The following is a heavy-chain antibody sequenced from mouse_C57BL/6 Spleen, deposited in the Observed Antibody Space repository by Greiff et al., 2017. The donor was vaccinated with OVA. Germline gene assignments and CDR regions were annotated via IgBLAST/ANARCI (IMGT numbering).Heavy chain of an antibody. CDR1: GYTFTSYW. CDR3: ARHDYEGYFDY. V-gene: IGHV1-69*01. D-gene: IGHD2-4*01. Sequence: QVQLQQPGAELVMPGASVKLSCKASGYTFTSYWMHWVKQRPGQGLEWIGEIDPSDSYTNYNQKFKGKSTLTVDKSSSTAYMQLSSLTSEDFAVYYCARHDYEGYFDYWGQGTTLTVSS. J-gene: IGHJ2*01. CDR2: IDPSDSYT.